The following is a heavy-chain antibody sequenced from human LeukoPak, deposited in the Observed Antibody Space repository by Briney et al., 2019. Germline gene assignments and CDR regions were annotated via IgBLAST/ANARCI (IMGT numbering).Heavy chain of an antibody. V-gene: IGHV3-23*01. CDR1: GFTFSSYA. D-gene: IGHD3-3*01. CDR3: AKDPGDDFWSGYSWYNWFAP. J-gene: IGHJ5*02. CDR2: IRGIGGST. Sequence: GGSLRLSCAASGFTFSSYAMSWVRQAPGEGLGWVSAIRGIGGSTYYADSVKGRFTIPRDKSKNTLYLQMNSLRAEDTAVYYCAKDPGDDFWSGYSWYNWFAPWGQGTLVTVSS.